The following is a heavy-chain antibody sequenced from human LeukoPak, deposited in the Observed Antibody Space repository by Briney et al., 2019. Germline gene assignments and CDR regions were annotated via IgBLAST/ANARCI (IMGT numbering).Heavy chain of an antibody. V-gene: IGHV4-39*07. J-gene: IGHJ4*02. CDR3: ARVFYYDSVGSYFGYFDY. D-gene: IGHD3-22*01. Sequence: SETLSLTCAVSGGSIRSSSFFWGWIRQPPGKGLEWIGSISHSGSTHYSPTLKNRVIISVDTSKNQFSLNLSSVIAADTAVYYCARVFYYDSVGSYFGYFDYWGQGTLVTVCS. CDR2: ISHSGST. CDR1: GGSIRSSSFF.